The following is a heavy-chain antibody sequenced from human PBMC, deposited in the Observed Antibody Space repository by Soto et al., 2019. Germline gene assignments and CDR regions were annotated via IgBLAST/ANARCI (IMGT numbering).Heavy chain of an antibody. J-gene: IGHJ4*02. CDR3: ARGAAYGHYQAR. V-gene: IGHV4-34*01. CDR2: INHGGST. CDR1: GGSLSSYY. D-gene: IGHD4-17*01. Sequence: SETLSLTCAVFGGSLSSYYCSWVRQPPGKGLEWIGEINHGGSTNYNPSLKSRVTISVDTSKNQFSLKLSSVTAADTAVYYCARGAAYGHYQARWGQGTLVTVSS.